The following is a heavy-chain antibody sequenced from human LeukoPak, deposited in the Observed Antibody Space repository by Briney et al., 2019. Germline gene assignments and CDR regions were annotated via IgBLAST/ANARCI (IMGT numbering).Heavy chain of an antibody. D-gene: IGHD6-19*01. V-gene: IGHV5-51*01. CDR1: GYSFTTYW. J-gene: IGHJ4*02. Sequence: GESLKISCKGSGYSFTTYWIGWVRQMPGKGLDWMGIIYPGDSDTRYSPSFQGQVTISADKSISTAYLQWNSLKTSDTAMYYCTRAESSGWLDWGQGTLVTVSS. CDR3: TRAESSGWLD. CDR2: IYPGDSDT.